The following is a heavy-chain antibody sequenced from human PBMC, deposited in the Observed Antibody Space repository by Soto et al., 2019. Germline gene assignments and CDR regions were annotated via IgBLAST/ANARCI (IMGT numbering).Heavy chain of an antibody. D-gene: IGHD2-21*02. CDR2: INHSGST. CDR1: GGSFSGYY. Sequence: SETLSLTCAVYGGSFSGYYWSWIRQPPGKGLEWIGEINHSGSTNYNPSLKSRVTISVDTSKNQFSLKLSSVTAADTAVYYCAKGAAYCGGDCYFDYWGQGTLVTVSS. CDR3: AKGAAYCGGDCYFDY. V-gene: IGHV4-34*01. J-gene: IGHJ4*02.